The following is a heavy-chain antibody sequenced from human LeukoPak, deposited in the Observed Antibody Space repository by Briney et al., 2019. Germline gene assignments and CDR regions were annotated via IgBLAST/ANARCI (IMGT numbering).Heavy chain of an antibody. Sequence: PGGPLRLSCAASGFTVSSNYMSWVRQAPGKGLEWVSVIYSGGSTYYADSVKGRFTISRDNSKDTLYLQMNSLRAEDTAVYYCAREPNYYYSSGDWGQGTLVTVSS. CDR3: AREPNYYYSSGD. CDR2: IYSGGST. D-gene: IGHD3-22*01. CDR1: GFTVSSNY. J-gene: IGHJ4*02. V-gene: IGHV3-66*02.